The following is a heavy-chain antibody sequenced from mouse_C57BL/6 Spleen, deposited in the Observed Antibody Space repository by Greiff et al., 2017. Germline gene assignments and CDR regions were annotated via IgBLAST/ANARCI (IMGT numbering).Heavy chain of an antibody. D-gene: IGHD2-2*01. CDR2: ISSGGSYT. CDR3: ARDGYGGAWFAY. J-gene: IGHJ3*01. Sequence: EVQLVESGGDLVKPGGSLKLSCAASGFTFSSYGMSWVRQTPDKRLEWVATISSGGSYTYYPDSVKGRFTISRDNAKNTLYLQMSSLKSEDTAMYYCARDGYGGAWFAYWGQGTLVTVSA. V-gene: IGHV5-6*01. CDR1: GFTFSSYG.